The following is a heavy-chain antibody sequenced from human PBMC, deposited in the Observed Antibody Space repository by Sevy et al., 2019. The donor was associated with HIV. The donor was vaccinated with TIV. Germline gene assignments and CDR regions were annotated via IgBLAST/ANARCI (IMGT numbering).Heavy chain of an antibody. J-gene: IGHJ4*02. Sequence: GGSLRLSCAASGFTFSSYAMSWVRQAPGKGLEWVSLISVSGSSTYYADAVKGRVTISRYNSKNTLYLQMNSLRAEDTAVYYCAKEKMTTTSFDYWGQGTLVTVSS. CDR3: AKEKMTTTSFDY. CDR2: ISVSGSST. CDR1: GFTFSSYA. V-gene: IGHV3-23*01. D-gene: IGHD4-4*01.